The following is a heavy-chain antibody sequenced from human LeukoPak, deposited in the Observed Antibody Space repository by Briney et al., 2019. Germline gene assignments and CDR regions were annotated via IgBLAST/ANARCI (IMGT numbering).Heavy chain of an antibody. D-gene: IGHD1-26*01. J-gene: IGHJ6*02. Sequence: SVKVSCKASGGTFSSYAISWVRQAPGQGLEWMGRIIPILGIANYARKFQGRVTITADKSTSTAYMELSSLRSEDTAVYYCARDRYRVGATTLGYYYYGMDVWGQGTTVTVSS. V-gene: IGHV1-69*04. CDR1: GGTFSSYA. CDR2: IIPILGIA. CDR3: ARDRYRVGATTLGYYYYGMDV.